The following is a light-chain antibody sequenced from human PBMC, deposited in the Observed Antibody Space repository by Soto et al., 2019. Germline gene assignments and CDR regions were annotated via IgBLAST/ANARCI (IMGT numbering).Light chain of an antibody. Sequence: IVMTQSPATVSVSPGERATLSCTASHYVYSNVAWFQQSPGQAPRLLIYRASTRATGTPARFSGSGSGTEFTLTITSLLSEDFALYYCQQYHNLWTFGQGTKVDI. CDR3: QQYHNLWT. V-gene: IGKV3-15*01. CDR1: HYVYSN. J-gene: IGKJ1*01. CDR2: RAS.